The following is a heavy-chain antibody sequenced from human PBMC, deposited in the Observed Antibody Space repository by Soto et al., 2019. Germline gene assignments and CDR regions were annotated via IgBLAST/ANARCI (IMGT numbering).Heavy chain of an antibody. V-gene: IGHV3-21*01. CDR3: ARGTGRGGIAVAGADY. D-gene: IGHD6-19*01. CDR1: GFTFSSYS. CDR2: ISSSSSYI. Sequence: EVQLVESGGGLVKPGGSLRLSCAASGFTFSSYSMNWVRQAPGKGLEWVSSISSSSSYIYYADSVKGRFTISRDNAKNSRYLQMNSLRAEDTAVYYCARGTGRGGIAVAGADYWGQGTLVTVSS. J-gene: IGHJ4*02.